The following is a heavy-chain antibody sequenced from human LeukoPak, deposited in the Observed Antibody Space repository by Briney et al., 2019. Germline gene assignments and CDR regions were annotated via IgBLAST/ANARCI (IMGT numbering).Heavy chain of an antibody. D-gene: IGHD1-14*01. CDR3: VSTGFREFDA. CDR1: GYSISRAYF. Sequence: SETLSLTCTVSGYSISRAYFWGWIRHPPGKGLGWIARNYCSGSPNNNPSLKSRVTISVDTSKKQFSLKLTSVTAADAAVYYCVSTGFREFDAWGQGTLVTVSS. J-gene: IGHJ5*02. CDR2: NYCSGSP. V-gene: IGHV4-38-2*02.